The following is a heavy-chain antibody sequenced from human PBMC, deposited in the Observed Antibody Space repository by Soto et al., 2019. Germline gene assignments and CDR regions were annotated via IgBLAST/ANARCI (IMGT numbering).Heavy chain of an antibody. CDR3: AGFKEGNIIGLRWLNR. Sequence: PWGSLRLSCVASGVDFRGSYMNWIRQGPGRGLEWISYISGTVRTIHYADSVKGRFVISRDNSKDSLYLQMNDLRADDTAVYYCAGFKEGNIIGLRWLNRWGQGTRVTGSA. CDR1: GVDFRGSY. D-gene: IGHD2-15*01. V-gene: IGHV3-11*01. CDR2: ISGTVRTI. J-gene: IGHJ5*02.